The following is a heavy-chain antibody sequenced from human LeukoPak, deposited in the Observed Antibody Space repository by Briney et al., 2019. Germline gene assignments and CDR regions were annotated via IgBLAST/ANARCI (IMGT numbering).Heavy chain of an antibody. D-gene: IGHD3-22*01. J-gene: IGHJ4*02. V-gene: IGHV4-4*02. Sequence: PSETLSLTCAVSGGSISSSNWWSWVRQPPGKGLEWIGEIYHSGSTNYNPSLKSRVTISVAKSKNQFSLKLSSVTAADTAVYYCAAGIRSGYYLDYWGQGTLVTVSS. CDR3: AAGIRSGYYLDY. CDR2: IYHSGST. CDR1: GGSISSSNW.